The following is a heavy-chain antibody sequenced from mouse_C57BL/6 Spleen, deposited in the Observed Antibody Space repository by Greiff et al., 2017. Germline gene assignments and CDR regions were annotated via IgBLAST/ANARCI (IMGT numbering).Heavy chain of an antibody. V-gene: IGHV5-6*02. CDR3: ARRPAY. Sequence: DVTLVESGGDLVKPGGSLKLSCAASGFTFSSYGMSWVRQTPDKRLEWVATISSGGSYTYYPDSVKGRFTISRDNAKNTLYLQMSSLKSEDTAMYYCARRPAYWGQGTLVTVSA. J-gene: IGHJ3*01. CDR1: GFTFSSYG. CDR2: ISSGGSYT.